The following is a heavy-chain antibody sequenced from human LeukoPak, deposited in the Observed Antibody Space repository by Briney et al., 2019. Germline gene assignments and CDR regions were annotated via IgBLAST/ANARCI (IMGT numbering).Heavy chain of an antibody. V-gene: IGHV4-31*03. Sequence: SETLSLTCTVSGGSISSGGYYWSWIRQHPGKGLKWIGFIYYSGSTYYNSSLKSRVTISVDTSKNQFSLKLSSVTAADTAVYYCARSSDSSGYYADYWGQGTLVTVSS. CDR2: IYYSGST. D-gene: IGHD3-22*01. CDR3: ARSSDSSGYYADY. J-gene: IGHJ4*02. CDR1: GGSISSGGYY.